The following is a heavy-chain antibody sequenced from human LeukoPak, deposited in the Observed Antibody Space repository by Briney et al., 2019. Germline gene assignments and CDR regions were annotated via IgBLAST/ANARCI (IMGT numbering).Heavy chain of an antibody. CDR2: ISDSGDTT. V-gene: IGHV3-23*01. Sequence: GGSLRLSCAASGFTFRSYTMRWVRQAPGKGLEWISAISDSGDTTDYADSVRGRFTVSRDNAKDTLYLQMNSLRAEDTAVYYCARPDCSSTSCYTLKYWGQGTLVTVSS. D-gene: IGHD2-2*02. J-gene: IGHJ4*02. CDR1: GFTFRSYT. CDR3: ARPDCSSTSCYTLKY.